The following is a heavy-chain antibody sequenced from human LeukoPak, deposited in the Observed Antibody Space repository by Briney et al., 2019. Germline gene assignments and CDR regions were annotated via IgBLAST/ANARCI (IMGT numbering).Heavy chain of an antibody. CDR2: IYYSGST. D-gene: IGHD1-1*01. J-gene: IGHJ5*02. V-gene: IGHV4-30-4*01. CDR3: ARTEQGGPNWFDP. Sequence: SQTLSLTCTVSGGSISSGDYYWSWIRQPPGKGLEWIGYIYYSGSTYYNPSHKSRVTISVDTSKNQFSLKLSSVTAADTAVYYCARTEQGGPNWFDPWGQGTLVTVSS. CDR1: GGSISSGDYY.